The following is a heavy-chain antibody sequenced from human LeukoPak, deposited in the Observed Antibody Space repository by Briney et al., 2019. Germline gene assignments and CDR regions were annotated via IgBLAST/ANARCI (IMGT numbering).Heavy chain of an antibody. CDR1: GFTFSSYW. CDR2: IKQDGSEK. D-gene: IGHD3-3*01. Sequence: GGSLRLSCAASGFTFSSYWMSWVRQAPGKGLEWVANIKQDGSEKYYVDSVKGRFTISRDNAKNSLYLQMNSLRAEDTAVYYCARGTKTPVKLLEWLLYRRAFDIWGQGTMVTVSS. J-gene: IGHJ3*02. CDR3: ARGTKTPVKLLEWLLYRRAFDI. V-gene: IGHV3-7*01.